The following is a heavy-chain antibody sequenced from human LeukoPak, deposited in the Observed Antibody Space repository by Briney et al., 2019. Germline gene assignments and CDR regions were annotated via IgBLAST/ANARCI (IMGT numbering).Heavy chain of an antibody. V-gene: IGHV3-74*01. CDR1: GFTFSSYW. Sequence: GWSLRLSCAASGFTFSSYWMHWVRQAPGKGLVWVSRINRDGSSTSYADSVKGRFTISRDNAKNTLYLQMNSLRAEDTAVYYCARISSWYVGYYFDYWGQGTLVTVSS. CDR3: ARISSWYVGYYFDY. D-gene: IGHD6-13*01. J-gene: IGHJ4*02. CDR2: INRDGSST.